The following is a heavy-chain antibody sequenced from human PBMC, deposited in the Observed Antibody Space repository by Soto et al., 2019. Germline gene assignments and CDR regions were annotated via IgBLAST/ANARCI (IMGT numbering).Heavy chain of an antibody. D-gene: IGHD6-6*01. CDR1: GCNVSSDDYY. J-gene: IGHJ4*02. Sequence: SEPQSLTNTVSGCNVSSDDYYWTWISQPPGKGLEWIGHIYKTGRTKYNPSLKSRLTISVDTSKNQFSLKVNSVSAADTAVYYCARDRSNSPDYFDFWGQGTLVTVSS. V-gene: IGHV4-30-4*01. CDR2: IYKTGRT. CDR3: ARDRSNSPDYFDF.